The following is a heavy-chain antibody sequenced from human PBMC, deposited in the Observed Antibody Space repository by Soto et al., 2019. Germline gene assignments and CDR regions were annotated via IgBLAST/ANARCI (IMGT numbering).Heavy chain of an antibody. D-gene: IGHD3-3*01. CDR1: GYTFTSYG. CDR3: ASSPERFWSALFGL. CDR2: ISAYNGNT. J-gene: IGHJ4*02. Sequence: QVQLVQSGAEVKKPGASVKVSCKASGYTFTSYGISWVRQAPGQGLEWMGWISAYNGNTNYAQKLQGRVTMTTDTSTSTAYMELRCLRSDDTAVYYCASSPERFWSALFGLWGQGTLVTVSS. V-gene: IGHV1-18*01.